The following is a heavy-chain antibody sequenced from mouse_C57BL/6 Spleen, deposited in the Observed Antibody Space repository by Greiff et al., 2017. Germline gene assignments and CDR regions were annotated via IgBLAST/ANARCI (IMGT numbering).Heavy chain of an antibody. J-gene: IGHJ4*01. Sequence: QVTLKESGPGLVQPSQRLSITCTVSGFSLTSYGVHWVRQSPGKGLEWLGVIWSGGSTDYNAAFISRLSISKDNSKSQVFFKMNSLQADDTAIYYCARNHYDYDNAMDYWGQGTSVTVSP. V-gene: IGHV2-2*01. D-gene: IGHD2-4*01. CDR3: ARNHYDYDNAMDY. CDR1: GFSLTSYG. CDR2: IWSGGST.